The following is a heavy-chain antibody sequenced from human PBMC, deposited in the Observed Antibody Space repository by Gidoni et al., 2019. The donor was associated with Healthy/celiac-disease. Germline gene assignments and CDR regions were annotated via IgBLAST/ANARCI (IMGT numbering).Heavy chain of an antibody. CDR3: ARGSIWFNI. CDR2: INHSGST. D-gene: IGHD3-10*01. CDR1: GGSFSVYY. Sequence: QVQLQQWGAGLLKPSETLSLTCAVYGGSFSVYYWSWIRQPPGKGLEWIGEINHSGSTNYNPSLKSRVTISVDTSKNQFSLKLSSVTAADTAVYYCARGSIWFNIWGQGTMVTVSS. V-gene: IGHV4-34*01. J-gene: IGHJ3*02.